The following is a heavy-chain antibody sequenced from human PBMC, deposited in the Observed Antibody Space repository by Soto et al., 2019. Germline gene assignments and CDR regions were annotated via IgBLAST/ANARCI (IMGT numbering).Heavy chain of an antibody. D-gene: IGHD6-6*01. J-gene: IGHJ4*02. CDR2: IYYSGST. CDR3: AKVRDDHSYFFDY. CDR1: GGSIRGYY. V-gene: IGHV4-59*01. Sequence: PAETLSLSCTVSGGSIRGYYWSWIRQPPGKGLEWIGYIYYSGSTTYNPSLKSPVTISVDTSRNQFSLKLSSVTAADTAVYYCAKVRDDHSYFFDYWGQGILVTVSS.